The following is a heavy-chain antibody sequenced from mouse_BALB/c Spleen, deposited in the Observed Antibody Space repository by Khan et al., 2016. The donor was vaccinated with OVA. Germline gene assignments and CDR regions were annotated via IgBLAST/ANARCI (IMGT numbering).Heavy chain of an antibody. CDR2: IWSDGST. CDR1: GLTLTNYG. J-gene: IGHJ4*01. D-gene: IGHD2-10*01. CDR3: ARQPYYHYYLMDY. V-gene: IGHV2-6-1*01. Sequence: QMQLEESGPGLVAPSQSLSITCTISGLTLTNYGVHWVRQPPGKGLEWLVVIWSDGSTTYNSALKSRLSISKDNSKSQVFLKMNSLQTDDTAMYYCARQPYYHYYLMDYWGQGTSVTVSS.